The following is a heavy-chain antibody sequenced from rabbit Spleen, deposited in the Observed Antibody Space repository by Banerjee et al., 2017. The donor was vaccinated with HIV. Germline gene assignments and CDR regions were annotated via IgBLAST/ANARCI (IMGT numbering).Heavy chain of an antibody. D-gene: IGHD4-1*01. CDR1: GIDFGSYG. CDR2: IVNGNGNT. CDR3: AREGGILVAGAFNL. J-gene: IGHJ4*01. Sequence: QQQLEESGGGLVKPGGTLTLTCKASGIDFGSYGMCWVRQAPGKGPEWIACIVNGNGNTYYASWVNGRFTISRSTSLATVTLQVTSLTVADTATYFCAREGGILVAGAFNLWGPGTLVTVS. V-gene: IGHV1S47*01.